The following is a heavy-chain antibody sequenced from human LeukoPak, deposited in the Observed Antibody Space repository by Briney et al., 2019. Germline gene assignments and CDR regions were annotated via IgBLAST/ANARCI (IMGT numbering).Heavy chain of an antibody. CDR3: AKDLGDIGFDY. CDR1: GFTFSSYG. V-gene: IGHV3-23*01. CDR2: ISGSGGST. J-gene: IGHJ4*02. Sequence: GGSLRLSCAASGFTFSSYGMSWVRQAPGKGLEWVSAISGSGGSTYYADSVKGRFTISRDDSKNTLYLQMNSLRAEDTAVYYCAKDLGDIGFDYWGQGTLVTVSS. D-gene: IGHD3-9*01.